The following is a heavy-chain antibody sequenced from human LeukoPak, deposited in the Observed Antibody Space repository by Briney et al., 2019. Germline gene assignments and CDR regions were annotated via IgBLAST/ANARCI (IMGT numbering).Heavy chain of an antibody. V-gene: IGHV4-59*01. J-gene: IGHJ4*02. CDR3: ARGGGYYTSGSYLGY. Sequence: SETLSLTCTVSGGSISSYYWSWIRQPPGKGLEWIGYIYYSGSTNYNPSLKSRVTISVDTSKNQFSLKLSSVTAADTAVYYCARGGGYYTSGSYLGYWGQGTLVTVSS. CDR2: IYYSGST. CDR1: GGSISSYY. D-gene: IGHD3-10*01.